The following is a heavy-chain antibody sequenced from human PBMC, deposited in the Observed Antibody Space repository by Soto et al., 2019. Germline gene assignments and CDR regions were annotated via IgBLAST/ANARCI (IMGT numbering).Heavy chain of an antibody. CDR1: GYSFTSYW. CDR2: ICPGDSDT. D-gene: IGHD3-22*01. Sequence: PGESLKISCKGSGYSFTSYWIGWVRQMPGKGLERMGIICPGDSDTRYSPSFQGQVTISADKSISTAYLQWSSLKASATAMYYCARGSSGYSIKPDAFDIWGQGTMVTVSS. CDR3: ARGSSGYSIKPDAFDI. J-gene: IGHJ3*02. V-gene: IGHV5-51*01.